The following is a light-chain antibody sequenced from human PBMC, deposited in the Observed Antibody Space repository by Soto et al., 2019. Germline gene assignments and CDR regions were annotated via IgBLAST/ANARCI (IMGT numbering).Light chain of an antibody. Sequence: EIVLTQSPCTLSLSPGERATLSCRASQSVSSSDLAWYQQKPGQAPRLLIYGASSRATGIPDRFSGSGSGTDFTLTISGLESEDFAVYYCQQYGRSPLTFGPGTKVDIK. CDR2: GAS. CDR3: QQYGRSPLT. CDR1: QSVSSSD. V-gene: IGKV3-20*01. J-gene: IGKJ3*01.